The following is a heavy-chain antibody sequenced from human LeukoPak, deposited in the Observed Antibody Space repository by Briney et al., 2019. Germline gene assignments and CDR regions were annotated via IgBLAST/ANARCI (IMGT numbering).Heavy chain of an antibody. J-gene: IGHJ3*02. V-gene: IGHV3-33*01. D-gene: IGHD3-22*01. CDR2: IWYDGSNK. CDR1: GFTFSSYG. CDR3: ARESDSYYYDSSGSPDI. Sequence: PGGSLRLSCAASGFTFSSYGMHWVRQAPGKGLGWVAVIWYDGSNKYYADSVKGRFTISRDNSKNTLYLQMNSLRAEDTAVYYCARESDSYYYDSSGSPDIWGQGTMVTVSS.